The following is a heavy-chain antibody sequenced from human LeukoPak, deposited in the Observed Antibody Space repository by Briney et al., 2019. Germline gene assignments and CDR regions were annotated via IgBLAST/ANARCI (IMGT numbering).Heavy chain of an antibody. Sequence: SETLSLTCTVSGGSISSSAYHWGWIRQPPGKGLEWIGTIHSSGRTYYNLSLKSRVTISVDTSKNQFSLKLSSVTAADTAVYYCARGKRYNWNYRYYYMDVWGKGTTVTVSS. D-gene: IGHD1-7*01. CDR2: IHSSGRT. V-gene: IGHV4-39*07. J-gene: IGHJ6*03. CDR1: GGSISSSAYH. CDR3: ARGKRYNWNYRYYYMDV.